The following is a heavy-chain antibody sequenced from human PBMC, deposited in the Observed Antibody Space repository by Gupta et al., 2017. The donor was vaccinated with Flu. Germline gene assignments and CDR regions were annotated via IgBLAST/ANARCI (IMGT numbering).Heavy chain of an antibody. CDR2: IYWNGDK. CDR3: AHSSGSTISCDPYFYYDMDV. D-gene: IGHD2-2*01. Sequence: GWIRQSPGKALEWLAIIYWNGDKGDSPSPKRRLTITKDTSTNQVVLTMTNMDPVDTATYYCAHSSGSTISCDPYFYYDMDVWGQGTTGTVSS. V-gene: IGHV2-5*01. J-gene: IGHJ6*02.